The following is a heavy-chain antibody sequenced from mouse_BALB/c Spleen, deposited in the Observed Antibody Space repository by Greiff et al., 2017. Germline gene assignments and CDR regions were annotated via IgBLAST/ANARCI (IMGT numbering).Heavy chain of an antibody. D-gene: IGHD1-1*02. V-gene: IGHV2-6-7*01. Sequence: QVQLKESGPGLAAPSQSLSTTCTVSGFSLTGYGVNRARQPPGKGLEWLGMIWGDGHTDSNSALKSRLSIRKDNSKGQVLLKMNSQQTDDTAKYYCARAVGNSDQVAWFANGGQGELVNV. CDR1: GFSLTGYG. CDR3: ARAVGNSDQVAWFAN. J-gene: IGHJ3*01. CDR2: IWGDGHT.